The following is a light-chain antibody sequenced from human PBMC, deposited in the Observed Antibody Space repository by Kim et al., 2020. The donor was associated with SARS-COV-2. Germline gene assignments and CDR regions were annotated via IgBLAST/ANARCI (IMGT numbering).Light chain of an antibody. Sequence: EIVMTQSPATLSVSPGERATLSCRASESVRSKLAWYQQKPGQAPRLLMYGASTRATGIPARFSGSGSGTEFTLTISSLQSEDLAIYYCQQYSNWPLTFGGGTKVDIK. CDR1: ESVRSK. V-gene: IGKV3-15*01. CDR3: QQYSNWPLT. J-gene: IGKJ4*01. CDR2: GAS.